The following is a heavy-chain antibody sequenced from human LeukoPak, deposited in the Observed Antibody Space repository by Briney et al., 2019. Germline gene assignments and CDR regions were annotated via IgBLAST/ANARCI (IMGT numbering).Heavy chain of an antibody. CDR1: GFTFSSYP. CDR2: ISYDGSNK. V-gene: IGHV3-30-3*01. J-gene: IGHJ4*02. D-gene: IGHD2-2*01. Sequence: GGSLRLSCAASGFTFSSYPMHWARQVPGKGLEWVAVISYDGSNKYYADSVKGRFTIPRDNSKNTLYLQMHSLRADDTAIYYCAKDWGVGCSSTNCNSPFDYWGQGILVTVSS. CDR3: AKDWGVGCSSTNCNSPFDY.